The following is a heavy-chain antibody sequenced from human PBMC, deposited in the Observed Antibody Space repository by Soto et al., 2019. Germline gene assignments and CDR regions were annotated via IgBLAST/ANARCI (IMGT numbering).Heavy chain of an antibody. CDR3: GREQGYGDYRVADY. D-gene: IGHD4-17*01. V-gene: IGHV3-30*03. CDR2: ITYDGSEI. Sequence: QGQLVESGGGVVQPGRSLRLSCVASGLTLSGNGMHWVRQGPGMGLEWVAVITYDGSEIHYSDSVKARFTISRDTSKNMVYLQMNSLKSEDTAMYYCGREQGYGDYRVADYWGQGTLVPVSS. J-gene: IGHJ4*02. CDR1: GLTLSGNG.